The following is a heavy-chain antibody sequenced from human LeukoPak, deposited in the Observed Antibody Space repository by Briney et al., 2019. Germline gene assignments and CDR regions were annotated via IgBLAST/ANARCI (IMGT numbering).Heavy chain of an antibody. CDR2: IWYDGNNK. CDR3: ARGFNWNYGRFDF. J-gene: IGHJ4*02. Sequence: PGGSLRLSCAASGFTFSSYGMHWVRQAPGKGLEWVAIIWYDGNNKYYADSVKGRFTISRDNSKNTLYLQMNSLRAEDTAVYYCARGFNWNYGRFDFWGQGTLVTVSS. V-gene: IGHV3-33*01. D-gene: IGHD1-7*01. CDR1: GFTFSSYG.